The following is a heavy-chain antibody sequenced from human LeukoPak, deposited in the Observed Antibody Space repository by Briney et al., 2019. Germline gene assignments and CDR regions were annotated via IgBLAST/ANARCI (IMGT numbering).Heavy chain of an antibody. D-gene: IGHD3-3*01. Sequence: SETLSLTCAVYGGSFSGYYWSWIRQPPGKGLEWIGEINHSGSTNYNPSLKSRVTISVDTSKNQFSLKLSSVTAADTAVYYCARDLRQSPGWFDPWGQGTLVTVSS. CDR3: ARDLRQSPGWFDP. V-gene: IGHV4-34*09. CDR2: INHSGST. CDR1: GGSFSGYY. J-gene: IGHJ5*02.